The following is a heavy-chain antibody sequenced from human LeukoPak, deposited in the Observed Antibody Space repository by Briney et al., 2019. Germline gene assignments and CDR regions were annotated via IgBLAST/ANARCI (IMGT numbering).Heavy chain of an antibody. Sequence: ASVKVSCKASGYTFTSYYMHWVRQAPGQGLEWMGIINPSGGSTSYAQKFQGRVTMIRDTSTSTVYMELSSLRSEDTAVYYCARSIAAAGWFDPWGQGTLVTVSS. CDR3: ARSIAAAGWFDP. CDR1: GYTFTSYY. J-gene: IGHJ5*02. D-gene: IGHD6-6*01. V-gene: IGHV1-46*01. CDR2: INPSGGST.